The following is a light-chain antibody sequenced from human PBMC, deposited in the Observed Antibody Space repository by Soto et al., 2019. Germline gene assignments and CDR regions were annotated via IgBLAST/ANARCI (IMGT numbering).Light chain of an antibody. CDR2: DAS. CDR1: QGISSA. CDR3: QQFNNYPIT. J-gene: IGKJ5*01. V-gene: IGKV1D-13*01. Sequence: AIQLTQSPSSLSASVGDRVTITCRASQGISSALAWYQQKPGKAPKFLIYDASSLESGVPSRFSGIGSGTDFTLTISSLQPEDFATYYCQQFNNYPITFGQGTRLEIK.